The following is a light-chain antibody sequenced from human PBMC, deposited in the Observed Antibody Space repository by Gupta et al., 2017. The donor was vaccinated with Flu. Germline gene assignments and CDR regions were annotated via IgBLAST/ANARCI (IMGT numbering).Light chain of an antibody. V-gene: IGLV2-23*03. J-gene: IGLJ2*01. CDR3: CSYAGSSTFV. CDR1: RSDVASYNL. CDR2: EGS. Sequence: SALPQPAPWSGSPGRPTPFPFTPTRSDVASYNLVSWYHQNPGKAPKLMIYEGSKRPSGVSNRFSGSKSGNTASLTISGVQAEDEADYYCCSYAGSSTFVFGGGTKLTVL.